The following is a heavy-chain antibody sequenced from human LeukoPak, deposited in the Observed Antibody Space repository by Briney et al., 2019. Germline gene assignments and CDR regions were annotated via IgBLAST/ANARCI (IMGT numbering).Heavy chain of an antibody. CDR2: IYSGGST. CDR1: GFTVSSNY. Sequence: GGSLRLSCAASGFTVSSNYMSWVRQAPGKGLEWVSVIYSGGSTYYADSVKGRFTISRDNSKNTLYLQMNSLRAEDTAVYYCATPIGSWEPGAFDIWGQGTMVTVSS. V-gene: IGHV3-53*01. D-gene: IGHD1-26*01. J-gene: IGHJ3*02. CDR3: ATPIGSWEPGAFDI.